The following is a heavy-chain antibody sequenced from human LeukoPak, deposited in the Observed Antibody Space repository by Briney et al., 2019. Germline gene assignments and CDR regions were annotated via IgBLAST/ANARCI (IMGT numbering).Heavy chain of an antibody. CDR1: GFTFRIYW. CDR2: IKQDGTEN. Sequence: GGSLRLSCVASGFTFRIYWMTWVRQAPGKGLEWVANIKQDGTENYYVDSVEGRFTISRDSAKSSVYLQMNSLRADDTAIYYCATVVSGFIDYWGQGTLVTVSS. V-gene: IGHV3-7*05. CDR3: ATVVSGFIDY. D-gene: IGHD2-21*02. J-gene: IGHJ4*02.